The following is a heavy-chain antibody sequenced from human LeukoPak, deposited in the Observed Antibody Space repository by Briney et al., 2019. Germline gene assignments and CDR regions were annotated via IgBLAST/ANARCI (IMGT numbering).Heavy chain of an antibody. J-gene: IGHJ4*02. CDR2: YGPEDGET. Sequence: EASVKVSCKVSGSTLTEFSMHWVRQAPGKGLEWMGGYGPEDGETIYAQNFQGRVTMTDDSSTDTVYMDLSSRRSEDTAMYYCATDNFEYWGQGTQVTVSS. V-gene: IGHV1-24*01. CDR3: ATDNFEY. CDR1: GSTLTEFS.